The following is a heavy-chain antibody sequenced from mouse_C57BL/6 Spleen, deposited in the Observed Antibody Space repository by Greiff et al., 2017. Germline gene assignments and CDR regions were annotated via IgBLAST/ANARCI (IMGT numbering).Heavy chain of an antibody. CDR2: IWGVGST. J-gene: IGHJ3*01. V-gene: IGHV2-6*01. Sequence: VHLVESGPGLVAPSQSLSITCTVSGFSLTSYGVDWVRQSPGKGLEWLGVIWGVGSTNYNSALKSRLSISKDNSKSQVFLKMNSLQTDDTAMYYCASPYGYDGFAYWGQGTLVTVSA. CDR1: GFSLTSYG. D-gene: IGHD2-2*01. CDR3: ASPYGYDGFAY.